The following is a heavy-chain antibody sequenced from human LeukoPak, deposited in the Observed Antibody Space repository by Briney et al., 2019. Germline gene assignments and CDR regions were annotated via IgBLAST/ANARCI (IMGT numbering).Heavy chain of an antibody. V-gene: IGHV4-30-2*01. J-gene: IGHJ4*02. CDR3: ARGKISGWLKQ. CDR1: GGSISSGGYY. Sequence: SQTLSLTCTVSGGSISSGGYYWSWIRQPPGKGLEWIGYIYHSGSTYYNPSLKSRVTISVDRSKNQFSLKLSSVTAADTAVYYCARGKISGWLKQWGQGTLVTVSS. CDR2: IYHSGST. D-gene: IGHD6-19*01.